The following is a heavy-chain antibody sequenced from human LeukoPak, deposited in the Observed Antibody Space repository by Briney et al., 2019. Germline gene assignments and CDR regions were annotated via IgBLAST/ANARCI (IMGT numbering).Heavy chain of an antibody. Sequence: SETLSLTCNVSGASMSNYYWVWIRQPPGKGLEWIGSIYHSGTTYSGSTYYNPSLKSRVTISVDTSKNQFSLKLSSVTAADTAVYYCALSFTQYSSRSSEGAFDIWGQGTMVTVSS. CDR2: IYHSGTTYSGST. CDR3: ALSFTQYSSRSSEGAFDI. D-gene: IGHD6-13*01. J-gene: IGHJ3*02. CDR1: GASMSNYY. V-gene: IGHV4-39*07.